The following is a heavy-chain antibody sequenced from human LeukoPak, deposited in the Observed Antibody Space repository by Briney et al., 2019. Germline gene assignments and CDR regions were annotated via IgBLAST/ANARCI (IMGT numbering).Heavy chain of an antibody. Sequence: GGSLRLSCAASGFTFSSYAMSWVRQAPGKGPEWVSCISRSDAYTYYADSVTGRFTISRDNSKTTLYLKMDSRRAEDTVDYYAAKAVHRSCWHTEYYLYNWGQGTLVTVSS. CDR3: AKAVHRSCWHTEYYLYN. J-gene: IGHJ4*02. CDR2: ISRSDAYT. V-gene: IGHV3-23*01. D-gene: IGHD6-19*01. CDR1: GFTFSSYA.